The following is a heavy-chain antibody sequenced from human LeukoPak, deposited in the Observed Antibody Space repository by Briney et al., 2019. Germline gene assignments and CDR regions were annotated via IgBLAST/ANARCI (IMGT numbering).Heavy chain of an antibody. CDR3: AKVDCGGDCSTFDY. J-gene: IGHJ4*02. V-gene: IGHV3-33*06. CDR2: IWYDGSNK. D-gene: IGHD2-21*02. Sequence: GRSLRLSCAASGFIFSTYGMHWVRQAPGKGLEWVGVIWYDGSNKKYAESVKGRFTISRGNSKNTVYLQMNSLRGEDTAVYYCAKVDCGGDCSTFDYWGQGTAVTVSS. CDR1: GFIFSTYG.